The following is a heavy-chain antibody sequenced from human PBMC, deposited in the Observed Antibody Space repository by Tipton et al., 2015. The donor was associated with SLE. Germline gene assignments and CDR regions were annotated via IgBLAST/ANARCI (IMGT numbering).Heavy chain of an antibody. CDR2: IYYSGST. J-gene: IGHJ4*02. D-gene: IGHD6-13*01. CDR1: GFTFSDYY. V-gene: IGHV4-38-2*01. Sequence: LRLSCAASGFTFSDYYMSWFRPPPGKGLEWIGRIYYSGSTYYNPSLKSRGTISVDTSKNQFSLKLSSVTAADTAVYYWARSRGSSWYPPDYWGQGTLVTVSS. CDR3: ARSRGSSWYPPDY.